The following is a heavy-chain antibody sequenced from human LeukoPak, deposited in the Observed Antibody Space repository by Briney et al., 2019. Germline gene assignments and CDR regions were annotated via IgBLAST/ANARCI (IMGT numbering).Heavy chain of an antibody. V-gene: IGHV3-66*01. CDR2: IYSGGST. Sequence: GGSLRLSCAASGFTVSSNYMSWVRQAPGKGLEWVSVIYSGGSTYYADSVKGRFTISRDNSKNTLYLQMNSMRAEDTAVYYCAREGDYYCYGMDVWGQGTTVTVSS. J-gene: IGHJ6*02. CDR1: GFTVSSNY. D-gene: IGHD3-16*01. CDR3: AREGDYYCYGMDV.